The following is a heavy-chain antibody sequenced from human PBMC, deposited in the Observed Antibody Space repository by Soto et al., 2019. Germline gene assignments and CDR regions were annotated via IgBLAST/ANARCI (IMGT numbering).Heavy chain of an antibody. CDR1: GFTFSSYA. J-gene: IGHJ3*02. Sequence: QVQLVESGGGVVQPGRSLRLSCAASGFTFSSYAMHWVRQAPGKGLEWVAVISYDGSNKYYADSVKGRFTIARDNSKNTLYLQMISLRAEDTAVYYCAREVIVGADDAFDIWGQGTMVTVSS. CDR2: ISYDGSNK. CDR3: AREVIVGADDAFDI. D-gene: IGHD1-26*01. V-gene: IGHV3-30-3*01.